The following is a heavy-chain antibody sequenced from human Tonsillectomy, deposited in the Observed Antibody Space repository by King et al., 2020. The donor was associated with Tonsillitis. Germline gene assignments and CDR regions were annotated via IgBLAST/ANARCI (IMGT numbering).Heavy chain of an antibody. V-gene: IGHV4-59*01. CDR1: GGSISSYY. Sequence: QLQESGPGLVKPSETLSLTCTVSGGSISSYYWSWIRQPPGKGLEWIGYIYYSGSTNYNPSLKSRVTISVDTSKNQFSLKLSSVTAADTAVYYCARAPSKWLSDYWGQGTLVTVSS. CDR3: ARAPSKWLSDY. CDR2: IYYSGST. D-gene: IGHD5-12*01. J-gene: IGHJ4*02.